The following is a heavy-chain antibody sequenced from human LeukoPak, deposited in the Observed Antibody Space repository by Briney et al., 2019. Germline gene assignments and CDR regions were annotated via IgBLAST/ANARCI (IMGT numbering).Heavy chain of an antibody. CDR1: GGSITSSSHH. J-gene: IGHJ6*03. Sequence: SETLSLTCTVSGGSITSSSHHWGCLPQPPGKGLEGIWSIYYSGTTNYKPSLRSRVNISVDTSKNQFYLRLSSVTAADTAVYYCARIGYSSGWYVGYYYYYMDVWGKGTTVSVSS. V-gene: IGHV4-39*07. CDR2: IYYSGTT. D-gene: IGHD6-19*01. CDR3: ARIGYSSGWYVGYYYYYMDV.